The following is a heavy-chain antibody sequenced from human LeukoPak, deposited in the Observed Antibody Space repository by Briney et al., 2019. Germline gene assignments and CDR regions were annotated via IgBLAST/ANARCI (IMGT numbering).Heavy chain of an antibody. Sequence: GGSLRLSCATSGFTFSNYGMPWVRQAPGKGLEWVAVIWYDGSNKYYADSVKGRFTISRDNSKNTLYLQMNNLRAEDTAVYYCARVGSGWDGVDYWGQGTLVTVSS. V-gene: IGHV3-33*01. CDR2: IWYDGSNK. D-gene: IGHD6-19*01. J-gene: IGHJ4*02. CDR3: ARVGSGWDGVDY. CDR1: GFTFSNYG.